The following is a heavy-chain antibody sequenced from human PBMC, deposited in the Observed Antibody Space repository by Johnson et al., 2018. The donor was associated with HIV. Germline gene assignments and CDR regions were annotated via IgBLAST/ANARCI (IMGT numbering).Heavy chain of an antibody. CDR1: GFTFSSYG. CDR2: IWYDGSNK. V-gene: IGHV3-33*01. D-gene: IGHD3-10*01. CDR3: ASDLTLWKARGDAFDI. Sequence: VQLVESGGGVVQPGRSLRLSCAASGFTFSSYGMHWVRQAPGKGLEWVAVIWYDGSNKYYADSVKGRFTISRDNSKNTLYLQMNSLRAEDTAVYYCASDLTLWKARGDAFDIWGQGTMVTVSS. J-gene: IGHJ3*02.